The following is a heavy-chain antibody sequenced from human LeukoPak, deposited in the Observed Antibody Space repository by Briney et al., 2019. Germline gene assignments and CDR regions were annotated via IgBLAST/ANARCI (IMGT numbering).Heavy chain of an antibody. CDR3: ARDQQLVGVGGFRGSDYYYYGMDV. Sequence: AETLSLTCAVSGVSFSSFSWSWIRQPPGKRLEWSGYINYSADTNYNPSLKSRGTISVDTSKNQSSLKLSSVTAADTAVYYCARDQQLVGVGGFRGSDYYYYGMDVWGQGTTVTVSS. J-gene: IGHJ6*02. CDR1: GVSFSSFS. CDR2: INYSADT. D-gene: IGHD6-6*01. V-gene: IGHV4-59*01.